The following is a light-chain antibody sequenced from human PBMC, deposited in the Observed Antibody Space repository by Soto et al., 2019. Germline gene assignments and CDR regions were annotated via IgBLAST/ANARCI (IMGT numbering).Light chain of an antibody. V-gene: IGLV2-14*01. CDR1: SSDVGGYNY. J-gene: IGLJ1*01. CDR2: EVS. Sequence: QSVLTQPASVSGSPGQSITISCTGTSSDVGGYNYVSWYQQHPGKAPKLMIYEVSNRPSGVSNRFSGSKSGNTASLTISGLQAEDEADSYCISYTTSSTPYVFGTGTKGTVL. CDR3: ISYTTSSTPYV.